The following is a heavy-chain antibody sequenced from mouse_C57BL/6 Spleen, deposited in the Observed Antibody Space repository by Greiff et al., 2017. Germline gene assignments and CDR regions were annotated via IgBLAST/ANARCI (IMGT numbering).Heavy chain of an antibody. CDR1: GFNIKDDY. Sequence: EVQLVESGAELVRPGASVKLSCTASGFNIKDDYMHWVKQRPEQGLEWIGWIDPENGDTEYASKFQGKATITADTSSNTAYLQLSSLTSEDTAVYYCTHIYDGYYGAYWGQGTLVTVSA. V-gene: IGHV14-4*01. J-gene: IGHJ3*01. D-gene: IGHD2-3*01. CDR2: IDPENGDT. CDR3: THIYDGYYGAY.